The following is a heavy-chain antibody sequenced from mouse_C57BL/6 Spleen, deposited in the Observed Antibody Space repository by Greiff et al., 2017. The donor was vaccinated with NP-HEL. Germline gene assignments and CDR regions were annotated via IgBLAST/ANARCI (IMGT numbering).Heavy chain of an antibody. CDR3: ARSRTGTEYFDY. J-gene: IGHJ2*01. CDR1: GYAFSSSW. Sequence: VQGVESGPELVKPGASVKISCKASGYAFSSSWMNWVKQRPGKGLEWIGRIYPGDGDTNYNGKFKGKATLTADKSSSTAYMQLSSLTSEDSAVYFCARSRTGTEYFDYWGQGTTLTVSS. V-gene: IGHV1-82*01. D-gene: IGHD4-1*01. CDR2: IYPGDGDT.